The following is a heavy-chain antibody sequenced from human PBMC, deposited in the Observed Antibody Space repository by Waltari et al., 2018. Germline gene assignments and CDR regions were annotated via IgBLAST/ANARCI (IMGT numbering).Heavy chain of an antibody. CDR2: IYSNGNT. D-gene: IGHD3-10*01. CDR3: AKDATYYYGSGSSSGDAFDI. V-gene: IGHV3-66*01. CDR1: GLTVSSNS. Sequence: EVQLVESGGGLVQPGGSLRLSCAASGLTVSSNSMSWVRQAPGEGLEWVSVIYSNGNTYYADSVKGRFTTSRDNSKNTLYLQMNSLRAEDTAVYYCAKDATYYYGSGSSSGDAFDIWGQGTMVTVSS. J-gene: IGHJ3*02.